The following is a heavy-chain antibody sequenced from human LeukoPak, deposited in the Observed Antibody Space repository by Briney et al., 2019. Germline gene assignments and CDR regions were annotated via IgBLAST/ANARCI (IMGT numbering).Heavy chain of an antibody. CDR1: SDSFTFSQ. Sequence: ASETLSLTCSVSSDSFTFSQWSWVRQPAGKGLEWLGHISTRGTTNYSPSLESRVTISLDKSKNQFSLRLTAATAADTAMYYCVRLNASGHFLDYWGQGTLVTVSS. CDR2: ISTRGTT. V-gene: IGHV4-4*07. D-gene: IGHD3-22*01. CDR3: VRLNASGHFLDY. J-gene: IGHJ4*02.